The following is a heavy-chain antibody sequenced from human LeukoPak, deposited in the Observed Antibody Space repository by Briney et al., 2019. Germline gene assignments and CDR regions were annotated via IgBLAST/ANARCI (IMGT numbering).Heavy chain of an antibody. CDR2: ISNTADNT. CDR1: GFIFANFG. V-gene: IGHV3-23*01. J-gene: IGHJ4*02. CDR3: ARGDDSGYYDYFDY. Sequence: GGSLRLSCAASGFIFANFGMGWVRQVPGRGLEWISTISNTADNTHYADSVKGRFTISRDNSRNTLYLQMNSLRADDDTAMYYCARGDDSGYYDYFDYWGQGALVTVSS. D-gene: IGHD3-22*01.